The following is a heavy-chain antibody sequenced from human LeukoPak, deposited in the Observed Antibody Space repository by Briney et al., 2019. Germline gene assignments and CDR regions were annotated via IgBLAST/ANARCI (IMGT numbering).Heavy chain of an antibody. CDR2: IKQDGSEK. Sequence: GGSLRLSCAASGSTFSSYWMSWVRQAPGKGLEWVANIKQDGSEKYYVDSVKGRFTISRDNAKNALYLQMNSLRAEDTAVYYCARLGCSSTSCYEDDYWGQGTLVTVSS. J-gene: IGHJ4*02. CDR3: ARLGCSSTSCYEDDY. V-gene: IGHV3-7*01. CDR1: GSTFSSYW. D-gene: IGHD2-2*01.